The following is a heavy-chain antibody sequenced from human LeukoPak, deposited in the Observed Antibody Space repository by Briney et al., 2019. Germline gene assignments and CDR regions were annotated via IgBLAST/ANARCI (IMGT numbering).Heavy chain of an antibody. CDR2: INPNSGGT. V-gene: IGHV1-2*02. CDR3: ARSPPTTYHCDY. D-gene: IGHD1-1*01. J-gene: IGHJ4*02. Sequence: ASVKVSCKASGYTFTGYYMHWVRQAPGQGLEWMGWINPNSGGTNYAQKFQGTVTMTRDTSINTAYMELTRLKTDDTVVYYCARSPPTTYHCDYWGQGTLVTVSS. CDR1: GYTFTGYY.